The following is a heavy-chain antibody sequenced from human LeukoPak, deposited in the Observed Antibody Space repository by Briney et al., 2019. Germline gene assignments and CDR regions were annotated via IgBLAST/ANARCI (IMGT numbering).Heavy chain of an antibody. CDR1: NYTFASYG. CDR3: VRVWPPNAVDRGMTYSDFTALDV. CDR2: ISPYDGNT. D-gene: IGHD1-20*01. J-gene: IGHJ3*01. V-gene: IGHV1-18*01. Sequence: GASVKVSCKASNYTFASYGLSWVRQAPGQGLQWVGWISPYDGNTNYAQRFQARVTKSIDKSTRTVYMELRRLRLDDTAVYYCVRVWPPNAVDRGMTYSDFTALDVWGQGTTVIVSS.